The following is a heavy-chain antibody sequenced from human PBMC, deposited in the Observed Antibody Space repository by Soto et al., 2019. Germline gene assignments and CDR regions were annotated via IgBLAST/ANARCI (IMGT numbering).Heavy chain of an antibody. CDR3: ASEGGSSSSGHYYYGMDV. J-gene: IGHJ6*02. V-gene: IGHV5-51*01. Sequence: XESLKISCRGSGYSFTSYWIGWVRQMPGKGLEWMGIIYPGDSDTRYSPSFQGQVTISADKSISTAYLQWSSLKASDTAMYYCASEGGSSSSGHYYYGMDVWGQGTTVTVSS. CDR2: IYPGDSDT. CDR1: GYSFTSYW. D-gene: IGHD6-6*01.